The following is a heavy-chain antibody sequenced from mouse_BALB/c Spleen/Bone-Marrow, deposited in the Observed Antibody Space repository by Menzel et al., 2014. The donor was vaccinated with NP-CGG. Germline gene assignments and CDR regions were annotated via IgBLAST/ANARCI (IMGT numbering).Heavy chain of an antibody. D-gene: IGHD2-2*01. CDR1: GFNIKDTY. J-gene: IGHJ1*01. CDR2: IDPARGDT. Sequence: VQLQQSGAELVKPGASVKLSCTASGFNIKDTYIHWVMQRPEQGLAWIGRIDPARGDTKFDPKFQGKATITADTSSNTAYLQVTSLTSEDTAVYYCARVNPWYFDVWGAGTTVTVSS. CDR3: ARVNPWYFDV. V-gene: IGHV14-3*02.